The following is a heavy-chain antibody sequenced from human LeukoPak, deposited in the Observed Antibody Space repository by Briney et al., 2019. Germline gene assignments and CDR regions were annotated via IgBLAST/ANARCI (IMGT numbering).Heavy chain of an antibody. CDR1: GFTFSNAW. V-gene: IGHV3-15*01. D-gene: IGHD2-21*02. CDR3: ATCNGDCYFNF. CDR2: VKSKAVGETT. Sequence: GGSLRLSCAASGFTFSNAWMNWVRQAPGKGLKWVARVKSKAVGETTSYAAPVKGRFSIFRDDSRDMVYLQMNSLEAEDTAVYYCATCNGDCYFNFWGQGTLVIVSS. J-gene: IGHJ4*02.